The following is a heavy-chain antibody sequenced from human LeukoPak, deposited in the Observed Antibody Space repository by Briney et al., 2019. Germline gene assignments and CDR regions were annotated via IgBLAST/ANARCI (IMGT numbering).Heavy chain of an antibody. D-gene: IGHD3-16*02. CDR1: GFTFSSYS. J-gene: IGHJ3*02. Sequence: GGSLRLSCAASGFTFSSYSMNWVRQAPGKGLEWVSSISSSSYIYYADSVKGRFTISRDNAKNSLYLQMNSLRAEDTAVYYCARALTVGAYYDYVWGSYRLDAFDIWGQGTMVTVSS. CDR3: ARALTVGAYYDYVWGSYRLDAFDI. CDR2: ISSSSYI. V-gene: IGHV3-21*01.